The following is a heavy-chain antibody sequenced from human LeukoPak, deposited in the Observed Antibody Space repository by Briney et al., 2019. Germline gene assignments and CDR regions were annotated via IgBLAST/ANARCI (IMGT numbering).Heavy chain of an antibody. Sequence: ASVKVSFKASGYTFTAYYMHWVRQAPGQGLEWMGWINPNSGGTNFAERFQGRVTMTRDTSISTAYMELSSLRSDDTAVYYCARVWGYDSSWFDYWGQGTLVTVSS. V-gene: IGHV1-2*02. J-gene: IGHJ4*02. D-gene: IGHD6-13*01. CDR2: INPNSGGT. CDR3: ARVWGYDSSWFDY. CDR1: GYTFTAYY.